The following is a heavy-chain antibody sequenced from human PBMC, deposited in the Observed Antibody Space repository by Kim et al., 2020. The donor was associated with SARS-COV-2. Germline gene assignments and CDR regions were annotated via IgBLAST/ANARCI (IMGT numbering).Heavy chain of an antibody. CDR2: ISSSSSYI. V-gene: IGHV3-21*01. J-gene: IGHJ4*02. Sequence: GGSLRLSCAASGFTFSSYSMNWVRQAPGKGLEWVSSISSSSSYIYYADSVKGRFTISRDNAKNSLYLQMNSLRAEDTAVYYCARDKGQMVYAFPPDYWGQGTLVTVSS. CDR1: GFTFSSYS. CDR3: ARDKGQMVYAFPPDY. D-gene: IGHD2-8*01.